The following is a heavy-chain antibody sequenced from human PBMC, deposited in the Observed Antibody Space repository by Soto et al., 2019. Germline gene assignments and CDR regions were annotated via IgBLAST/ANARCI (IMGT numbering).Heavy chain of an antibody. CDR1: GFTFSSYA. D-gene: IGHD2-2*01. Sequence: GGSLRLSCAASGFTFSSYAMHWVRQAPGKGLEWVAVTSNDGSNTNYPDSGKGRFTISRENSKNTLYLQMTSLSAEDTAVYHCARDTKVAPATFDYWALGTPVTVYS. V-gene: IGHV3-30*04. J-gene: IGHJ4*02. CDR3: ARDTKVAPATFDY. CDR2: TSNDGSNT.